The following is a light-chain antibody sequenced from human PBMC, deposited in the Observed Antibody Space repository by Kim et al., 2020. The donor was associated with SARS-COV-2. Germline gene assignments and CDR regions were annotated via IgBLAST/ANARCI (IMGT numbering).Light chain of an antibody. Sequence: SATLNCKSSQTVLYNSTNKNYLAWYPQKPGQAPKLLIYWASIRESVVSDRFSGSGSETDFTLTISSLQAEDVAVYYCQQYYSTPPSFGQGTKLEI. CDR2: WAS. V-gene: IGKV4-1*01. CDR3: QQYYSTPPS. J-gene: IGKJ2*03. CDR1: QTVLYNSTNKNY.